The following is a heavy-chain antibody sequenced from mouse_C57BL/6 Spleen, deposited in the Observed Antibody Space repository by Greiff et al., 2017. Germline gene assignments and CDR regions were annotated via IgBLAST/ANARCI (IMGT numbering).Heavy chain of an antibody. V-gene: IGHV1-55*01. J-gene: IGHJ1*03. CDR2: IYPGSGST. CDR1: GYTFTSYW. D-gene: IGHD1-1*01. CDR3: TAHCYGSSYWYFDG. Sequence: VQLQQPGAELVKPGASVKMSCKASGYTFTSYWITWVKQRPGQGLEWIGDIYPGSGSTNYNEKFKSKATLTVDTSSSTAYMQLRSLTSEDSAVYYGTAHCYGSSYWYFDGWGTGTTVTVSS.